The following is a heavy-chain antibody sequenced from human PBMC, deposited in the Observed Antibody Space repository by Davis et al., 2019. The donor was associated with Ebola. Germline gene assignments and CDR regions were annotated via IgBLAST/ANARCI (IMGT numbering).Heavy chain of an antibody. CDR3: ARDVGYSSGWYVGYYGMDV. V-gene: IGHV4-61*02. D-gene: IGHD6-19*01. CDR1: GGSVSSGSYY. Sequence: PSETLSLTCTVSGGSVSSGSYYWSWIRQPAGKGLEWIGRIYTSGSTNYNPSLKSRVTMSVDTSKNQFSLKLSSVTAADTAVYYCARDVGYSSGWYVGYYGMDVWGQGTTVTVSS. J-gene: IGHJ6*02. CDR2: IYTSGST.